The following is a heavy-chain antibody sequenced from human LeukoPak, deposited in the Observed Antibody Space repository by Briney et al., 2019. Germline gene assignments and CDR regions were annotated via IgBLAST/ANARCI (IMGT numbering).Heavy chain of an antibody. J-gene: IGHJ5*02. CDR1: GGTFSSYA. V-gene: IGHV1-69*13. D-gene: IGHD6-6*01. CDR3: ARAPIEYSSSSWFGP. CDR2: TIPIFGTA. Sequence: SVKVSCKASGGTFSSYAISWVRQAPGQGLEWMGGTIPIFGTANYAQKFQGRVTITADESTSTAYMELSSLRSEDTAVYYCARAPIEYSSSSWFGPWGQGTLVTVSS.